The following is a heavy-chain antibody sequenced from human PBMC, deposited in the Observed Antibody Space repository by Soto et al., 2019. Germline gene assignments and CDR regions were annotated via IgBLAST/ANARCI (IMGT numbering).Heavy chain of an antibody. J-gene: IGHJ3*02. D-gene: IGHD3-22*01. CDR2: IIPIFGTA. V-gene: IGHV1-69*13. CDR3: ARCLSMLVVVNRDVFSI. CDR1: VGTIRSYA. Sequence: GSSVKLSCKAPVGTIRSYASYLVCRPPVQRLEWMGGIIPIFGTANYAQKFQGRVTITADESTSTAYMELSSLRSEDTAVYYCARCLSMLVVVNRDVFSIWGQGTMVTVSS.